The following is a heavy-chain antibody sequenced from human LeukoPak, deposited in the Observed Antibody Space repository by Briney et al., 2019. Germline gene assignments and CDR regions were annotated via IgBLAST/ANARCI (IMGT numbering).Heavy chain of an antibody. CDR1: GYTFTGYY. CDR3: ARSAYGDPPFDY. D-gene: IGHD4-17*01. Sequence: ASAKVSCKASGYTFTGYYMHWVRQAPGQGLEWMGWINPNSGGTNYAQKFQGRVTMTRDTSISTAYMELSRLRSDDTAVYYCARSAYGDPPFDYWGQGTLVTVSS. CDR2: INPNSGGT. V-gene: IGHV1-2*02. J-gene: IGHJ4*02.